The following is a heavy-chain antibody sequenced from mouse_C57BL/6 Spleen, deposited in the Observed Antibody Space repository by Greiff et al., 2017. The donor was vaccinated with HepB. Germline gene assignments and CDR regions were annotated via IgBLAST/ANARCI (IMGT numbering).Heavy chain of an antibody. V-gene: IGHV1-52*01. CDR3: ARRGTSYYFDY. CDR1: GYTFTSYW. Sequence: QVHVKQPGAELVRPGSSVKLSCKASGYTFTSYWMHWVKQRPIQGLEWIGNIDPSDSETHYNQKFKDKATLTVDKSSSTAYMQLSSLTSEDSAVYYCARRGTSYYFDYWGQGTTLTVSS. D-gene: IGHD3-3*01. CDR2: IDPSDSET. J-gene: IGHJ2*01.